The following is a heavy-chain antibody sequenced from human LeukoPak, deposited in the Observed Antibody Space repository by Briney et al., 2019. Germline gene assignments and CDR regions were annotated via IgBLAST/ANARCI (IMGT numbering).Heavy chain of an antibody. CDR2: IYYSGST. J-gene: IGHJ6*03. CDR3: ARLGVAAAGTGYYYYYYYMDV. CDR1: GGSISSSSYY. Sequence: PSETLSLTCTVSGGSISSSSYYWGWIRQPPGKGLEWIGSIYYSGSTYYNPSLKSRVTISVDTSKNQFSLKLSSVTAADTAVYYCARLGVAAAGTGYYYYYYYMDVWGKGTTVTVSS. D-gene: IGHD6-13*01. V-gene: IGHV4-39*07.